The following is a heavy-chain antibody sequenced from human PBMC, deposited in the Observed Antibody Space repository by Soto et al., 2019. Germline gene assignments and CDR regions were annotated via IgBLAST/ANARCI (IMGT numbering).Heavy chain of an antibody. CDR1: GFTFDDYS. J-gene: IGHJ4*02. CDR2: IGRTRKYI. V-gene: IGHV3-48*02. Sequence: EVQLVESGGGLVQPGGTLRLSCAASGFTFDDYSMNWVRQAPGKGLEWVSYIGRTRKYIDYADFAKGRFTISRAGAKNSVLLLVGRPRDADTDVSQCARDNNRAFDYWGQGIPVTVSA. CDR3: ARDNNRAFDY.